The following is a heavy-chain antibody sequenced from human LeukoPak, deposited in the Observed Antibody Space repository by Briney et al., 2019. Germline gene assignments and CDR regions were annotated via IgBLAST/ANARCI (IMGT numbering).Heavy chain of an antibody. J-gene: IGHJ4*02. CDR2: ISYDGSNK. CDR1: GFTFSSYG. Sequence: PGGSLRLSCAASGFTFSSYGMHWVRQAPGKGLEWVAVISYDGSNKYYADSVKGRFTISRDNSKNTLYLQMNSLRAEDTAVYYCAKDPHAYCGDECQPGGRFDYWGQGTLVTVSS. V-gene: IGHV3-30*18. D-gene: IGHD2-21*01. CDR3: AKDPHAYCGDECQPGGRFDY.